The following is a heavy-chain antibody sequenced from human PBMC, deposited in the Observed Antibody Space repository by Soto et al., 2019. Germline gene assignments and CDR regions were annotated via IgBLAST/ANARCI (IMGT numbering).Heavy chain of an antibody. CDR2: IYYSGST. D-gene: IGHD3-10*01. J-gene: IGHJ5*02. CDR3: ARDLGRKYYYGSGSYNWFDP. V-gene: IGHV4-30-4*01. CDR1: GGSISSGDYY. Sequence: KPSETLSLTCTVSGGSISSGDYYWSWIRQPPGKGLEWIGYIYYSGSTYYNPSLKSRVTISVDTPKNQFSLKLSSVTAADTAVYYCARDLGRKYYYGSGSYNWFDPWGQGTLVTVSS.